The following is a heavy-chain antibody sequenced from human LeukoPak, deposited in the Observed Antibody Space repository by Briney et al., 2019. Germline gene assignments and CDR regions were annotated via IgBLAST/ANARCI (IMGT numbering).Heavy chain of an antibody. CDR1: GYTFTSYG. D-gene: IGHD6-13*01. Sequence: ASVKVSCKASGYTFTSYGISWVRQAPGQGLEWMGWISAYNGNANYAQELQGRVTMTTDTSTSTAYTELRSLRSDDTAVYYCARDEIKYSSSWYDGWFNPWGQGTLVTVSS. J-gene: IGHJ5*02. CDR3: ARDEIKYSSSWYDGWFNP. V-gene: IGHV1-18*01. CDR2: ISAYNGNA.